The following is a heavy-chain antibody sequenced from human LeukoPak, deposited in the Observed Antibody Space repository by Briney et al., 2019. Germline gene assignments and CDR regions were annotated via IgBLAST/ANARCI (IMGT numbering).Heavy chain of an antibody. CDR1: GYTFTNYG. D-gene: IGHD6-19*01. CDR2: ISAYNGNT. Sequence: GASVKVSCKASGYTFTNYGISWVRQAPGQGLEWMGLISAYNGNTNYAQKLQGRVTMTTDTSTSTAYMELRSLRSDDTAVYYCARDGLNLIAGAGGNWFDPWGQGTLVTVSS. CDR3: ARDGLNLIAGAGGNWFDP. V-gene: IGHV1-18*01. J-gene: IGHJ5*02.